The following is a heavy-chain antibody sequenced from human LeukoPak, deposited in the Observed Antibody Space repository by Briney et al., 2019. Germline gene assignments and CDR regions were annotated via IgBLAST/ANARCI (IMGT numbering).Heavy chain of an antibody. CDR3: ARVQVDYYGMDV. CDR2: IYYSGST. J-gene: IGHJ6*02. Sequence: SETLSLTRTVSGGSISSGDYYWSWIRQPPGKGLEWIGYIYYSGSTYYNPSLKSRVTISVDTSKNQFSLKLSSVTAADTAVYYCARVQVDYYGMDVWGQGTTVTVSS. CDR1: GGSISSGDYY. D-gene: IGHD1-1*01. V-gene: IGHV4-30-4*01.